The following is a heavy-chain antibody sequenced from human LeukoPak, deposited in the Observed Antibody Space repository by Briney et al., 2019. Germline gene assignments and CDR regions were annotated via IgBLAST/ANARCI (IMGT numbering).Heavy chain of an antibody. Sequence: GASVKVSCKASGYTFTSYDINWVRQATGQGLEWMGWMNPNSGNTGYAQKFQGRVTMTRNTSISTAYMELSSLRSEDTAVYYCARGQRSSWSAEYFQHWGQGTLVTVSS. CDR1: GYTFTSYD. CDR2: MNPNSGNT. CDR3: ARGQRSSWSAEYFQH. V-gene: IGHV1-8*01. J-gene: IGHJ1*01. D-gene: IGHD6-13*01.